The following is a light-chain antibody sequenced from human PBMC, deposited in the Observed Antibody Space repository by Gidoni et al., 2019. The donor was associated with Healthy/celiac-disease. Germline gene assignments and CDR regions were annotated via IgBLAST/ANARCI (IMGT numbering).Light chain of an antibody. CDR2: GAA. CDR1: QSVSSN. J-gene: IGKJ1*01. CDR3: QQYNNWPPGT. V-gene: IGKV3-15*01. Sequence: ELVMTQSPATLSVSPGERATLSCRASQSVSSNLAWYQQKPGQAPRLLIYGAATRATGIPARFRGSGSGTEFTLTISSLQSEDFAVYYCQQYNNWPPGTFGQGTKVEIK.